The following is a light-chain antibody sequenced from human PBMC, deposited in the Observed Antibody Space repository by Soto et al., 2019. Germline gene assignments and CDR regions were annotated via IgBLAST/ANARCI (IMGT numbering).Light chain of an antibody. CDR3: PSGTTSTTMI. CDR1: SSDIGAYNY. Sequence: QSVLTQPASVSGSPGQSITISCTGTSSDIGAYNYVSWYQQHPGKAPKLMIYDVNIRPSGVSNRFSGSKSGNTASLTISWLQDEDEADYYCPSGTTSTTMIFGGGTKVTVL. J-gene: IGLJ2*01. V-gene: IGLV2-14*03. CDR2: DVN.